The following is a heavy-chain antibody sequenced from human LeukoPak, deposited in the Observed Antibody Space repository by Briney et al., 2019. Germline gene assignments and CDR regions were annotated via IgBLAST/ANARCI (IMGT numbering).Heavy chain of an antibody. Sequence: GGSLRLSCEASEFSVGSYEMNWVRQAPGKGLEWVSYISSSGSTIYYADSVKGRFTISRDNAKNSLYLQMNSLRAEDTAVYYCARYLSITMIVVYYYGMDVWGQGTTVTVSS. CDR2: ISSSGSTI. CDR1: EFSVGSYE. J-gene: IGHJ6*02. V-gene: IGHV3-48*03. CDR3: ARYLSITMIVVYYYGMDV. D-gene: IGHD3-22*01.